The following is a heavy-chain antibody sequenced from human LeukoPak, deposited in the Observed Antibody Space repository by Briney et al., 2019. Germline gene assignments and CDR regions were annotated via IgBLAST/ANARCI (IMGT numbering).Heavy chain of an antibody. CDR2: ISYDGSNK. J-gene: IGHJ4*02. CDR3: ARDQARLRLGELSSYFDY. V-gene: IGHV3-30*04. Sequence: PGGSLRLSCAASGFTFSSYAMHWVRQAPGKGLEWVAVISYDGSNKYNADSVKGRFTISRDNSKNTLYLQMNSLRAEDTAVYYCARDQARLRLGELSSYFDYWGQGTLVTVSS. D-gene: IGHD3-16*02. CDR1: GFTFSSYA.